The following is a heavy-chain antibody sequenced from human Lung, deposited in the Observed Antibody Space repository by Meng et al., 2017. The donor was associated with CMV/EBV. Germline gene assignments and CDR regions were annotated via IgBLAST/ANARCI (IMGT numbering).Heavy chain of an antibody. D-gene: IGHD3-3*01. CDR2: INWNGGST. CDR3: ARDLLRYDFWSGYLNHYYYYYGMDV. V-gene: IGHV3-20*04. Sequence: SCAASGFTFDDYGMSWVRQAPGKGLEWVSGINWNGGSTGYADSVKGRFTISRDNAKNSLYLQMNSLRAEDTALYYCARDLLRYDFWSGYLNHYYYYYGMDVWXQGTTVTVSS. CDR1: GFTFDDYG. J-gene: IGHJ6*02.